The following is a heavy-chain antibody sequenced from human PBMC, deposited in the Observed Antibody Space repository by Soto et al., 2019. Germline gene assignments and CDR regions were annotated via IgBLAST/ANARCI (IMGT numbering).Heavy chain of an antibody. V-gene: IGHV1-58*01. CDR3: AAARRYDSSGYYYFDY. D-gene: IGHD3-22*01. CDR2: IVVGSGNT. J-gene: IGHJ4*02. CDR1: GFTFTSSA. Sequence: QMQLVQSGPEVKKPGTSVKVSCKASGFTFTSSAVQWVRQARGQRLEWIGWIVVGSGNTNYAQKFQERVTITRDMSTSTAYMELSSLRSEDTAVYYCAAARRYDSSGYYYFDYWGQGTLVTVSS.